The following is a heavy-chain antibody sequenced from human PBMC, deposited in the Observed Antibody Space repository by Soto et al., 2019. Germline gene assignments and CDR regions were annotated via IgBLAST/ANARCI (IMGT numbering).Heavy chain of an antibody. CDR2: VYYTGTT. J-gene: IGHJ5*02. D-gene: IGHD2-21*02. CDR3: VRTARQGAVAPHWFDR. V-gene: IGHV4-30-4*01. Sequence: SETLSLTCTVSCASIMSTDYYWSLIRQAPGKGLEWIGYVYYTGTTYYNPSLMSRLTISVDTSKNQFSLKLTSVTAAETAVYYCVRTARQGAVAPHWFDRWGQGTQVTVSS. CDR1: CASIMSTDYY.